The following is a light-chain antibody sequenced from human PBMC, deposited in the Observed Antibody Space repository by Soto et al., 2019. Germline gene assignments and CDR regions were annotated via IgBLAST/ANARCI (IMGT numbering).Light chain of an antibody. CDR1: QDIIDN. CDR3: HQFDRLPLT. CDR2: DAS. V-gene: IGKV1-33*01. Sequence: DVQMTQSPSSLSAFVGDRVTITCQASQDIIDNLNWYQLKPGKAPKLLIYDASTLQTGVPSRFSGSGSGTYFTLTISSLQPEDIATYSCHQFDRLPLTFGGGTKVEIK. J-gene: IGKJ4*01.